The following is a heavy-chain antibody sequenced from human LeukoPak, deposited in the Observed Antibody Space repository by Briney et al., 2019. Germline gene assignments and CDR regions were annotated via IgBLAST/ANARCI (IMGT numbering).Heavy chain of an antibody. Sequence: ASVKVSCKASGYTFTGYYMHWVRQAPGQGLEWMGRINPNSGGTNYAQKFQSGVTMTRDTSISTAYMELSRLRSDDTAVYYCARARNYCSGGSCYYFDYWGQGTLVTVSS. CDR2: INPNSGGT. CDR1: GYTFTGYY. CDR3: ARARNYCSGGSCYYFDY. V-gene: IGHV1-2*06. D-gene: IGHD2-15*01. J-gene: IGHJ4*02.